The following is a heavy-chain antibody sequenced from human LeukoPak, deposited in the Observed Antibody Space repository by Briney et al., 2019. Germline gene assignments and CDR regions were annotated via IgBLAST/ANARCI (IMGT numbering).Heavy chain of an antibody. Sequence: SETLSLTCTVSGGSISSSSYYWGWIRQPPGKGLEWIGSIYYSGSTYYNPSLKSRVTISVDTSKNQFSLKLSSVTAADTAVYYCARGSRGMFDCWGQGTLVTVSS. V-gene: IGHV4-39*01. CDR3: ARGSRGMFDC. D-gene: IGHD3-16*01. CDR2: IYYSGST. CDR1: GGSISSSSYY. J-gene: IGHJ4*02.